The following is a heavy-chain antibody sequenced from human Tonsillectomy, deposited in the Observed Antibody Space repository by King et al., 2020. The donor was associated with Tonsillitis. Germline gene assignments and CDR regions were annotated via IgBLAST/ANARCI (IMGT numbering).Heavy chain of an antibody. CDR1: GYSFTSYW. CDR2: IDPSDSYS. J-gene: IGHJ6*02. D-gene: IGHD4-17*01. CDR3: ARLRTVNPYGVDV. V-gene: IGHV5-10-1*01. Sequence: QLVQSGAEVKKPGASLRISCKDSGYSFTSYWISWVRQLPGKGLEWMGTIDPSDSYSDYSPSFQGHVTISADKSISTAYLQWSSLKASDTAMYYCARLRTVNPYGVDVWGQGTTVTVSS.